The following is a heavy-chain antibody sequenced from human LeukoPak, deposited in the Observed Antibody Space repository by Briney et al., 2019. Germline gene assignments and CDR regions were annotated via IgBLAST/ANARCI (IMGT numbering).Heavy chain of an antibody. CDR3: ARGRAARYCSGGSCYDYYYYMDV. Sequence: ASVKVSCKASGYTFTGYYMHWVRQAPGQGLEWMGWINPNSGGTNYAQKFQGRVTMTRDTSISTAYMELSSLRSEDVAVYYCARGRAARYCSGGSCYDYYYYMDVWGKGTTVTVSS. D-gene: IGHD2-15*01. V-gene: IGHV1-2*02. J-gene: IGHJ6*03. CDR2: INPNSGGT. CDR1: GYTFTGYY.